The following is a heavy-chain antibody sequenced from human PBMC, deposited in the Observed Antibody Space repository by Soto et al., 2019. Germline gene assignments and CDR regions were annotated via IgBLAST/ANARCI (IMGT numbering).Heavy chain of an antibody. V-gene: IGHV1-69*12. Sequence: QVQLVQSGAEVKKPGSSVKVSCKASGSTFSRYAISWVRQAPGHGLEWMGGIIAIFGTANYAQKFQGRVTITADESTSSAYMELSSLTSEDTAVYYCARDIVFGGTYGMDVWGQGTTVTVSS. CDR3: ARDIVFGGTYGMDV. CDR1: GSTFSRYA. D-gene: IGHD3-16*01. CDR2: IIAIFGTA. J-gene: IGHJ6*02.